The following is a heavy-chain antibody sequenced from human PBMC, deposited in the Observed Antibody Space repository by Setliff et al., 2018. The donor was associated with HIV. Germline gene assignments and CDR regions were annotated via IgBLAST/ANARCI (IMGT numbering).Heavy chain of an antibody. J-gene: IGHJ4*02. CDR1: GYTFTNYY. CDR2: INPNNGDT. D-gene: IGHD2-8*02. V-gene: IGHV1-2*02. CDR3: ARGKSRSTWSLFADYFFDS. Sequence: ASVKVSCKASGYTFTNYYVHWVRQAPGQGLEWMGWINPNNGDTDYPQKFQGRVTMTRVTSITTAYIDLSGLTSDDTAVYYCARGKSRSTWSLFADYFFDSWGQGTLVTVSS.